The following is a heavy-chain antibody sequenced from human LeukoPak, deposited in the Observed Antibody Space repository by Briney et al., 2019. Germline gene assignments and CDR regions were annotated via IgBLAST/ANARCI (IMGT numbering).Heavy chain of an antibody. CDR1: GYTLTELS. J-gene: IGHJ4*02. Sequence: ASVKVSCKVSGYTLTELSMHWVRQAPGKGLEWMGGFDPEDGETIYAQKFQGRVTMTEDTSTDTAYMELSSLRSEDTAVYYCATEITFYDSSGYYRGNYFDYWGQGTLVTVSS. D-gene: IGHD3-22*01. CDR3: ATEITFYDSSGYYRGNYFDY. CDR2: FDPEDGET. V-gene: IGHV1-24*01.